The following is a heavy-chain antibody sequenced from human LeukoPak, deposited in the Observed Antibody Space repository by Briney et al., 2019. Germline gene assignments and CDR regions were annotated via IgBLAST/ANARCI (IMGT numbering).Heavy chain of an antibody. V-gene: IGHV4-34*01. CDR2: INHSGST. Sequence: PGGSLRLSCAASGFTFSDYYMSWIRQPPGKGLEWIGEINHSGSTNYNPSLKSRVTISVDTSKNQFSLKLSSVTAADTAVYYCARGPPNIVVVVAAYDYYFDYWGQGTLVTVSS. CDR1: GFTFSDYY. CDR3: ARGPPNIVVVVAAYDYYFDY. D-gene: IGHD2-15*01. J-gene: IGHJ4*02.